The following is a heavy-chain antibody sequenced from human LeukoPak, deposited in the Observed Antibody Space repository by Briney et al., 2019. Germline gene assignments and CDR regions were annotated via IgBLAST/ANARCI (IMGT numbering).Heavy chain of an antibody. V-gene: IGHV3-74*03. CDR1: GFTFSRYW. CDR3: VRDVAVVGLDY. CDR2: ISPDGSTT. Sequence: GGSLRLSCAASGFTFSRYWMHWVRQAPGKGLMWVSRISPDGSTTLYADSVKGRFTISRDNAKNTLYLQMNSLGAEDTGVYYCVRDVAVVGLDYWGQGTLVTVSS. D-gene: IGHD6-13*01. J-gene: IGHJ4*02.